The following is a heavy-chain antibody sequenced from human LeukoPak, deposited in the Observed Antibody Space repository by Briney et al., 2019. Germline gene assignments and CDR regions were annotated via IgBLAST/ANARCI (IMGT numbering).Heavy chain of an antibody. CDR2: IYYSGST. V-gene: IGHV4-59*12. CDR1: GGSISGYY. Sequence: SETLSLTCTVSGGSISGYYWSWIRQPPGKGLEWIGYIYYSGSTNYNPSLKSRVTISVDTSKNQFSLKLSSVTAADTAVYYCARLQAAADNWFDPWGQGTLVTVSS. J-gene: IGHJ5*02. D-gene: IGHD6-13*01. CDR3: ARLQAAADNWFDP.